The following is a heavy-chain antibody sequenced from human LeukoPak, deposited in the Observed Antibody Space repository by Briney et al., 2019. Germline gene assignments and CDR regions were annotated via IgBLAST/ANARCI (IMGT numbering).Heavy chain of an antibody. Sequence: SSETLSLTCTVSGGSISSSSYYWGWIRQPPGKGLEWIGSIYCSGSTYYNPSLKSRVTISVDTSKNQFSLKLSPVTAADTAVYYCAGDYGDYSHYYYYYGMDVWGQGTTVTVSS. CDR1: GGSISSSSYY. J-gene: IGHJ6*02. CDR2: IYCSGST. CDR3: AGDYGDYSHYYYYYGMDV. D-gene: IGHD4-17*01. V-gene: IGHV4-39*02.